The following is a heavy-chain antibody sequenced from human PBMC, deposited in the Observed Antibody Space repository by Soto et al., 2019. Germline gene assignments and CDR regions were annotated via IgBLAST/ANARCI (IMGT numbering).Heavy chain of an antibody. V-gene: IGHV1-69*12. Sequence: QVQLVQSGAEVKKPGSSVKVSCKASGGTFSSYAISWVRQAPGQGLEWMGGIIPIFGTANYAQKFQGRVTVPADESTGTAYMERSSLRAEDTAVYYWASEGALPPPPDYYYYYGMDVWGQGTTVTVAS. D-gene: IGHD1-26*01. CDR1: GGTFSSYA. CDR2: IIPIFGTA. CDR3: ASEGALPPPPDYYYYYGMDV. J-gene: IGHJ6*02.